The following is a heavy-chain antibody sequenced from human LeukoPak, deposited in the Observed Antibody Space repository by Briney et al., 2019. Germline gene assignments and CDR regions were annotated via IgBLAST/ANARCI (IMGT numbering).Heavy chain of an antibody. J-gene: IGHJ4*02. CDR1: GVSISSYY. D-gene: IGHD5-18*01. CDR3: ASLDTAMVLIY. V-gene: IGHV4-59*01. Sequence: SETLSLTCTASGVSISSYYWSWIRQPPGKGLEWIGYIYYSGSTNYNPSLKSRVTISVDTSKNQFSLKLSSVTAADTAVYYCASLDTAMVLIYWGQGTLVTVSS. CDR2: IYYSGST.